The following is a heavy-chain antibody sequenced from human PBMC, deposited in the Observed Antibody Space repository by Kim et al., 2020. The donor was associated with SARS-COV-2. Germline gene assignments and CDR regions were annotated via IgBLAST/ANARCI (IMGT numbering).Heavy chain of an antibody. CDR3: ARGGLRYFDWLLRGY. V-gene: IGHV3-33*05. CDR1: GFTFSSYG. D-gene: IGHD3-9*01. CDR2: ISYDGSNK. Sequence: GGSLRLSCAASGFTFSSYGMHWVRQAPGKGLEWVAVISYDGSNKYYADSVKGRFTISRDNSKNTLYLQMNSLRAEDTAVYYCARGGLRYFDWLLRGYWGQGTLVTVSS. J-gene: IGHJ4*02.